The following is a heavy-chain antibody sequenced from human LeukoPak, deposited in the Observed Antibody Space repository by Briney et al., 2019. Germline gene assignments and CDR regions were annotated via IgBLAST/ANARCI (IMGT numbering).Heavy chain of an antibody. CDR1: GGTFSSYA. Sequence: GASVKVSCKASGGTFSSYAISWVRQAPGQGLEWMGRIIPILGIANYAQKFQGRVTITADKSMSTAYMELSSLRSEDTAVYYCARDYPTYSEFGESYYYYGMDVWGQGTTVTVSS. CDR3: ARDYPTYSEFGESYYYYGMDV. CDR2: IIPILGIA. V-gene: IGHV1-69*04. D-gene: IGHD2-21*01. J-gene: IGHJ6*02.